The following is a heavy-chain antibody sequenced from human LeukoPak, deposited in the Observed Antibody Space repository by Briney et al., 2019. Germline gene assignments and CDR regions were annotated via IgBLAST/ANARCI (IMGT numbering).Heavy chain of an antibody. CDR3: ARVVATTKGRLYWYFDL. CDR1: GFTFSDYY. D-gene: IGHD5-12*01. J-gene: IGHJ2*01. CDR2: ISSSGSTI. Sequence: GGSLRLSCAASGFTFSDYYMSWIRQAPGKGLEWVSYISSSGSTIYYADSVKGRFTISRDNAKNSLYLQMNSLRAEDSAVYYCARVVATTKGRLYWYFDLWGRGTLVTVSS. V-gene: IGHV3-11*01.